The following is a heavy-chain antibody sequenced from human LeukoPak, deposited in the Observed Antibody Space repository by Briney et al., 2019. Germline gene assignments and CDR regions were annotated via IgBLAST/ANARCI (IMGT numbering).Heavy chain of an antibody. Sequence: PRRSLRLSCAASGFIFSDYYIDWVRPAPGKGLEWVGRSRNKAKGNTPEYAASVRGRFTISRDDSKSSLYLQMNSLKTEDTAVYHCTRSQSSGIVVSDIWGRGTMVTVSP. CDR3: TRSQSSGIVVSDI. J-gene: IGHJ3*02. CDR1: GFIFSDYY. CDR2: SRNKAKGNTP. D-gene: IGHD3-22*01. V-gene: IGHV3-72*01.